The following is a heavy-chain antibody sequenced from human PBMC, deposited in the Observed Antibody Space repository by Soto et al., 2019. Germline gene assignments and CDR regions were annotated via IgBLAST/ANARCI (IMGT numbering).Heavy chain of an antibody. CDR2: INQDGSER. J-gene: IGHJ4*02. V-gene: IGHV3-7*01. CDR3: VKDNRGGY. D-gene: IGHD3-10*01. CDR1: GFTFSTCW. Sequence: EVQLVESGGGLVQPGGSLRLSCAASGFTFSTCWMMWVRQAPGKGLEWVANINQDGSERYYVDSVKGRFTISRDNAKNSLYLKMNSLRAEDRAVYYCVKDNRGGYWGQGTLVTVSS.